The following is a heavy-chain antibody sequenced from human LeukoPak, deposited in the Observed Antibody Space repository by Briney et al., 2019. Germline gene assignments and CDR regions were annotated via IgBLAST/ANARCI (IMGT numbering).Heavy chain of an antibody. CDR3: AREGATRLRFLEWLSRAFDI. V-gene: IGHV1-69*13. CDR2: IIPIFGTA. Sequence: SVKVSCKASGGTFSSYAISWVRQAPGQGLEWMGGIIPIFGTANYAQKFQGRVTITADESTSTAYMELSSLRSEDTAVYYCAREGATRLRFLEWLSRAFDIWGQGTMVTVSS. J-gene: IGHJ3*02. D-gene: IGHD3-3*01. CDR1: GGTFSSYA.